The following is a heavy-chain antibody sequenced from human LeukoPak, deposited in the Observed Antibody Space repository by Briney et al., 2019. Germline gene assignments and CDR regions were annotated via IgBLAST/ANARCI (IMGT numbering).Heavy chain of an antibody. J-gene: IGHJ5*02. CDR3: ARCSGGSCYVGWFDP. CDR1: GYSFTSYW. V-gene: IGHV5-51*01. CDR2: IYPDDSDT. D-gene: IGHD2-15*01. Sequence: GESLKISCKGSGYSFTSYWIGWVRQMPGKGLEWMGIIYPDDSDTRYSPSFQGQVTISADKSISTAYLQWSSLKASDTAMYYCARCSGGSCYVGWFDPWGQGTLVTVSS.